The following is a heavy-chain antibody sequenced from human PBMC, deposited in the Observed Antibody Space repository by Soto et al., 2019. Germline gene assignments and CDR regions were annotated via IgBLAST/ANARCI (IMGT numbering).Heavy chain of an antibody. CDR2: TSYDGSNE. V-gene: IGHV3-30-3*01. CDR1: GFTFSTYA. D-gene: IGHD7-27*01. CDR3: ARYQRKTGDMDV. J-gene: IGHJ6*02. Sequence: GGSLRLSCAASGFTFSTYAMHWVRQAPGKGLEWVAVTSYDGSNEYYGDSVKGRFTISRDNSKNTVYLQMNSLRAEDTAVYYCARYQRKTGDMDVWGQGTTVTVSS.